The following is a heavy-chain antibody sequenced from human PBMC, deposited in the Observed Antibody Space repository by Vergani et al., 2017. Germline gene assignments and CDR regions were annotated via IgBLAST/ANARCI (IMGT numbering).Heavy chain of an antibody. CDR2: ISYDGSNK. D-gene: IGHD5-12*01. J-gene: IGHJ4*02. Sequence: QVQLVESGGGVVQPGRSLRLSCAASGFTFSSYAMHWVRQAPGKGLEWVAVISYDGSNKYYADSVKGRFTISRDNSKNTLYLQMNSLRAEDTAVYYCAREVVATIDRPNFDYWGQGTLVTVSS. CDR1: GFTFSSYA. CDR3: AREVVATIDRPNFDY. V-gene: IGHV3-30*01.